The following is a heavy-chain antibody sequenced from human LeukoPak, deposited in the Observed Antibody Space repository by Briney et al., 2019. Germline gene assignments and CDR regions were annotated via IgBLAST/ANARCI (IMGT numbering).Heavy chain of an antibody. CDR2: INPNSGGT. Sequence: GASVKVSCKASGYTFTGYYMHWVRQAPGQGLEWMGWINPNSGGTNYAQKFQGRVTMTRDTSISTAYRELSRLRSDDTAVYYCARETAMVPPRFDYWGQGTLVTVSS. CDR1: GYTFTGYY. V-gene: IGHV1-2*02. D-gene: IGHD5-18*01. CDR3: ARETAMVPPRFDY. J-gene: IGHJ4*02.